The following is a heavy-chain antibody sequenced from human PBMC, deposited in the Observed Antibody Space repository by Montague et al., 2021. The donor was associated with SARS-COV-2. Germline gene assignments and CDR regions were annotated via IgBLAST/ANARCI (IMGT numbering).Heavy chain of an antibody. V-gene: IGHV4-59*12. CDR2: IYYSGST. CDR1: GGSISSYY. D-gene: IGHD5-12*01. Sequence: SETLSLTCTVSGGSISSYYWSWIRQPPGKGLEWIGYIYYSGSTNYNPSPKSRVTISVDTSKNQFSLKLSSVTAADTAVYYCARTTWLRGYFDLWGRGTLVTVSS. CDR3: ARTTWLRGYFDL. J-gene: IGHJ2*01.